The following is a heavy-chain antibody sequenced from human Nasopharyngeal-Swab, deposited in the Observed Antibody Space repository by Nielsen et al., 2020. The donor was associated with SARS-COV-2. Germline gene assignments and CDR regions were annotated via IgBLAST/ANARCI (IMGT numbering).Heavy chain of an antibody. J-gene: IGHJ3*02. CDR3: ARESVNDAFDI. CDR1: GYTFTSYY. V-gene: IGHV1-46*01. Sequence: ALVKVSCKASGYTFTSYYMHWVRQAPGQGLEWMGIINPSGGSTSYAQKFQGRVTMTRDTSTSTVYMELSSLRSEDTAVYYCARESVNDAFDIWGQGTMVTVSS. CDR2: INPSGGST.